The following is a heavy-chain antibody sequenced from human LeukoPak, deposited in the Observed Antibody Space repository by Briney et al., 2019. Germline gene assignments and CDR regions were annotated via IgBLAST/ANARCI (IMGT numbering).Heavy chain of an antibody. J-gene: IGHJ4*02. CDR3: ARPWNYYDSSGYHPSY. V-gene: IGHV3-11*01. CDR2: ISSSGSTI. CDR1: GFTFSDYY. D-gene: IGHD3-22*01. Sequence: GGSLRLSCAASGFTFSDYYMSWIRQAPGKGLEWVSYISSSGSTIYYADSVKGRFTISRDSAKNSLYLQMNSLRAEDTAVYYCARPWNYYDSSGYHPSYWGQGTLVTVSS.